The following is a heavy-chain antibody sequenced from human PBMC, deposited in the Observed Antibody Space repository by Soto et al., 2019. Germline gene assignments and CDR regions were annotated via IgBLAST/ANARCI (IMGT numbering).Heavy chain of an antibody. CDR1: GFSVSSNY. CDR3: ARHRHPRGTVGATAPLDP. D-gene: IGHD1-26*01. Sequence: DVQLVESGGGLVQPGGSLRLSCAISGFSVSSNYLSWVRQAPGKGLEWVSVHYSGGSTYYAASVQGRFTISRDKSNNTLYLQMRKVRADHTAVYFCARHRHPRGTVGATAPLDPWGQGTQVTDSS. V-gene: IGHV3-53*01. J-gene: IGHJ5*02. CDR2: HYSGGST.